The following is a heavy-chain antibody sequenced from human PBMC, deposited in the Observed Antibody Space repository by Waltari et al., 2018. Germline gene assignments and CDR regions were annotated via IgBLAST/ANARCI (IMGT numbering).Heavy chain of an antibody. CDR2: ITPIFGRT. CDR3: ARGGGRGGSFSYHMDV. Sequence: QVQLVQSGAEVKKPGSSVKVSCKTSGGTFRSYVFSWVRQAPGRGLEWMGEITPIFGRTNYPQKFQDRVLITADESTSKVYMERSSLRSEDTAVYFCARGGGRGGSFSYHMDVWGKGTTVTISS. CDR1: GGTFRSYV. V-gene: IGHV1-69*12. D-gene: IGHD3-10*01. J-gene: IGHJ6*03.